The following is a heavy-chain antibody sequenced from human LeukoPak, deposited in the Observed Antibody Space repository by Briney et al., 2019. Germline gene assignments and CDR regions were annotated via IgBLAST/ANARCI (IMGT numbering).Heavy chain of an antibody. CDR3: AKDWDQLLYYFDY. D-gene: IGHD2-2*01. Sequence: GGSLRLSCAASGFTFSSYEMNWVRQAPGKGLEWVSYISSSGSTIYYADSVKGRFTISRDNSKNTLYLQMNSLRAEDTAVYYCAKDWDQLLYYFDYWGQGTLVTVSS. V-gene: IGHV3-48*03. CDR2: ISSSGSTI. CDR1: GFTFSSYE. J-gene: IGHJ4*02.